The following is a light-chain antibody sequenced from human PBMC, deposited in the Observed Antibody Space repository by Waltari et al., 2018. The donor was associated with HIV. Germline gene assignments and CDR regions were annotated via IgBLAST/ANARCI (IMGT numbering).Light chain of an antibody. CDR2: EVS. Sequence: QSALTQPPSASGSPGQSVTISCTGTSSDVGGYNYVSWYQQHPGKAPKLMIYEVSKRPSGVPDRFSGSKSGNTASLTVSGLQAEDVADYYCNSYAGSNNVVFGGGTKVTVL. CDR3: NSYAGSNNVV. J-gene: IGLJ2*01. CDR1: SSDVGGYNY. V-gene: IGLV2-8*01.